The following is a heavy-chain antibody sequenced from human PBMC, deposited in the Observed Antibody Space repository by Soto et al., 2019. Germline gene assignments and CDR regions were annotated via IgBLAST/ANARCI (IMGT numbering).Heavy chain of an antibody. V-gene: IGHV4-39*01. D-gene: IGHD3-9*01. CDR3: ARLEGLATISYYFDF. CDR2: IYYRGNA. CDR1: DDSIHSDTYY. Sequence: SETLSLTCSASDDSIHSDTYYWRWMRQLPGKGLEWIGSIYYRGNAYYNPSLQTRVTISLDKSKSQFSLKLNSVTAADSAVYFCARLEGLATISYYFDFWGPGALVTVSS. J-gene: IGHJ4*02.